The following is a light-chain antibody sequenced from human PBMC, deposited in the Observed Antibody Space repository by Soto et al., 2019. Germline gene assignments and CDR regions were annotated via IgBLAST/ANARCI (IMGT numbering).Light chain of an antibody. CDR1: QSVSSSY. V-gene: IGKV3-20*01. CDR3: QQYGSSPRT. Sequence: EIVLTQSPGTLSLSPGERATLSCRASQSVSSSYLAWYQQKPGQAPRLLMYDASSRATGIPDRFSGSGSGPAFTLTISRLEPEDFAVYFCQQYGSSPRTFGQGTKVEIK. J-gene: IGKJ1*01. CDR2: DAS.